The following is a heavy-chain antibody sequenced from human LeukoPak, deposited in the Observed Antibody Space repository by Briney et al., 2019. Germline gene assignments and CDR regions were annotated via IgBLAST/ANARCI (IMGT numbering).Heavy chain of an antibody. CDR3: SGDSLSSCGGDCYSGLDV. CDR1: GFTFSNYW. Sequence: QTGGSLRLSCAASGFTFSNYWMHWVRQAPGEALMWVSRIKSDGSSTTYADSVKGRFTISRDNAKNTLYLQMNSLRAEDTAVYYCSGDSLSSCGGDCYSGLDVWGQGTTVTVSS. D-gene: IGHD2-21*02. CDR2: IKSDGSST. J-gene: IGHJ6*02. V-gene: IGHV3-74*01.